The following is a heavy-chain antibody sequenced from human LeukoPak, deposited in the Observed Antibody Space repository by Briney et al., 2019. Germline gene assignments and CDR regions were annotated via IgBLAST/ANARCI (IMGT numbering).Heavy chain of an antibody. CDR1: GFTFSTYA. Sequence: GGSPRLSCAASGFTFSTYAMNWVRQAPGKGLEWVSGVSGSGGSTFYADSVKGRFTISRDISKNTLYLQMNSLRAEDTAVYYCAKAISSSWRDDAFDIWGQGTMVTVSS. D-gene: IGHD6-13*01. V-gene: IGHV3-23*01. J-gene: IGHJ3*02. CDR2: VSGSGGST. CDR3: AKAISSSWRDDAFDI.